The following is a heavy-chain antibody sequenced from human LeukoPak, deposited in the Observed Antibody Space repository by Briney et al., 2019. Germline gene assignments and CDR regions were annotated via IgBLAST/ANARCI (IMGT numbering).Heavy chain of an antibody. J-gene: IGHJ5*02. V-gene: IGHV3-7*01. CDR3: ARGCSGGSCYESKFDP. CDR1: GFTFSSYA. Sequence: PGGSLRLSCAASGFTFSSYAMHWVRQAPGKGLEWVASIKQDGSEKYFVDSVKGRFTISRDNAKNSLYLQMNSLRAEDTAVYYCARGCSGGSCYESKFDPWGQGTLVTVSS. D-gene: IGHD2-15*01. CDR2: IKQDGSEK.